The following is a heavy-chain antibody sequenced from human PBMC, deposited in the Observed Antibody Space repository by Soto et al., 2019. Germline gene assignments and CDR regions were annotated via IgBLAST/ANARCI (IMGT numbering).Heavy chain of an antibody. CDR1: GFTFSSYA. CDR2: ISGSGGST. D-gene: IGHD1-7*01. Sequence: GGSLRLSCAASGFTFSSYAMSWVRQAPGKGLEWVSAISGSGGSTYYDDSVKGRFTITRDNSKNKLYLQMNSLRAQDTAVYYGAKSGTTHFDFYCDYGMDVWGQGTMVTVSS. V-gene: IGHV3-23*01. J-gene: IGHJ6*02. CDR3: AKSGTTHFDFYCDYGMDV.